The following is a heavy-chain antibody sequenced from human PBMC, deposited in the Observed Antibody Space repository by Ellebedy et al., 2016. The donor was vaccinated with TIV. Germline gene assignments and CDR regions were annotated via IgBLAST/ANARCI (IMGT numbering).Heavy chain of an antibody. J-gene: IGHJ5*02. CDR2: INHSGST. Sequence: MPSETLSLTCGVYGGPFRGYYWSWIRQPPGKGLEWLGEINHSGSTNYNPSVKSRITMSVDTHRGQFPLKLSSVTAADTAIYFCAGAYLGDPHWFDPWGQGIPVIVSS. D-gene: IGHD3-16*01. V-gene: IGHV4-34*10. CDR3: AGAYLGDPHWFDP. CDR1: GGPFRGYY.